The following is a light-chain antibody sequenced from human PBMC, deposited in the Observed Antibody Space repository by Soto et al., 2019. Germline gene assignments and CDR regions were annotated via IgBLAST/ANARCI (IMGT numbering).Light chain of an antibody. CDR2: DVS. J-gene: IGLJ1*01. Sequence: QSALAQPASVSGSHGQAITISCTGASSDVGGFDHVSWYQQHPGKVPRLLIYDVSSRPSGVSDRFSGSKSGNTASLTISGLQAEDEADYYCNSFTTTNTYVFGTGTKVTVL. CDR3: NSFTTTNTYV. V-gene: IGLV2-14*03. CDR1: SSDVGGFDH.